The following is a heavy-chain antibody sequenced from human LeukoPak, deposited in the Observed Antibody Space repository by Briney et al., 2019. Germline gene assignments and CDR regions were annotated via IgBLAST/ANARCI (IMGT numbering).Heavy chain of an antibody. CDR1: GGSISSYY. Sequence: SETLSLTCTVSGGSISSYYWSWIRQPPGKGLEWIGYIYYSGSTNYNPSLKSRVTISVDTSKNQFSLKLSSVTAADTAVYYCAIYINYFNFAFDIWGQGTMVTVSS. D-gene: IGHD4-11*01. CDR2: IYYSGST. CDR3: AIYINYFNFAFDI. V-gene: IGHV4-59*01. J-gene: IGHJ3*02.